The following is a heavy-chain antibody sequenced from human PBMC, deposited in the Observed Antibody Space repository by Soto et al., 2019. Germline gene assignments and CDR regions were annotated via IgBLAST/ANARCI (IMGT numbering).Heavy chain of an antibody. J-gene: IGHJ6*03. CDR1: GYTFTNYG. CDR2: ISAYNGDT. D-gene: IGHD6-6*01. CDR3: ARVRQIVGYFYYYMDV. Sequence: QVQLLQSGAEVKKPGASVKVSCKASGYTFTNYGITWVRQAPGQWPGWMGWISAYNGDTHYTQRLQGRVTMTTDTSTSTAYMELRGLRSDDTAVYYCARVRQIVGYFYYYMDVWGKGTTVTVSS. V-gene: IGHV1-18*01.